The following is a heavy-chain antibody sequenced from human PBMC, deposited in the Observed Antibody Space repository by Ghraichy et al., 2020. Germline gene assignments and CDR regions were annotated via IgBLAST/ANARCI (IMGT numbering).Heavy chain of an antibody. D-gene: IGHD3-10*01. J-gene: IGHJ5*02. CDR3: ARSMVRGVIRSYNWFDP. V-gene: IGHV3-30*03. CDR1: GFTFSSYG. Sequence: GGSLRLSCAASGFTFSSYGMHWVRQAPGKGLEWVAVISYDGSNKYYADSVKGRFTISRDNSKNTLYLQMNSLRAEDTAVYYCARSMVRGVIRSYNWFDPWGQGTLVTVSS. CDR2: ISYDGSNK.